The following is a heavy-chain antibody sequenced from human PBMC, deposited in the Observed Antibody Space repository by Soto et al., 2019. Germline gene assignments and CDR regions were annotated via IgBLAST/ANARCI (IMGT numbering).Heavy chain of an antibody. CDR2: IYYSGST. V-gene: IGHV4-31*03. CDR3: ARSPSPRYCSGGSCLQRSPYYFDY. J-gene: IGHJ4*02. D-gene: IGHD2-15*01. CDR1: GGSISSGGYY. Sequence: PSETLSLTCTVSGGSISSGGYYRSWIRQHPGKGLEWIGYIYYSGSTYYNPSLKSRVTISVDTSKNQFSLKLSSVTAADTAVYYCARSPSPRYCSGGSCLQRSPYYFDYWGQGTLVTVSS.